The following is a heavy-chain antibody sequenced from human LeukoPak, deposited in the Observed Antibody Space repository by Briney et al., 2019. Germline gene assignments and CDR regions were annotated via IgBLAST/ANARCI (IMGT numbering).Heavy chain of an antibody. CDR2: IYTSGST. D-gene: IGHD3-10*01. Sequence: SETLSLTCAVYGGSFSSYYWSWIRQPAGKGLEWIGRIYTSGSTNYNPSLKSRVTMSVDTSKNQFSLKLSSVTAADTAVYYCAREITLGVAVNWFDPWGQGTLVTVSS. CDR1: GGSFSSYY. J-gene: IGHJ5*02. CDR3: AREITLGVAVNWFDP. V-gene: IGHV4-4*07.